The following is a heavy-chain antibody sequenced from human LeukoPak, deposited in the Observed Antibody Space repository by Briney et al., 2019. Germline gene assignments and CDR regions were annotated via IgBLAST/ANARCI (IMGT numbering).Heavy chain of an antibody. J-gene: IGHJ5*02. CDR3: ARLYESSGDTNWLDP. D-gene: IGHD3-22*01. V-gene: IGHV4-59*11. CDR2: IYYSGSS. CDR1: GGSISSHY. Sequence: PSETLSLTCTVSGGSISSHYWSWIRQPPGKGLEWIGYIYYSGSSKYNPSLKSRVTISVDTSKNQFSLKLSSVTAADTAVYYCARLYESSGDTNWLDPWGQGTLVTVSS.